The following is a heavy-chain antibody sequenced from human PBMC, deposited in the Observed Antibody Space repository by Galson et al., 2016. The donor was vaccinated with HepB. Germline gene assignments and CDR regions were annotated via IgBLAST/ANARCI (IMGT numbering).Heavy chain of an antibody. V-gene: IGHV4-4*02. J-gene: IGHJ4*02. Sequence: ETLSLTCALSGCSISSTNWWSWVRQPPGQGLEWIGEIDATGSTNYNPSLKSRVTISVDKSERQFSLKLRSVTPADTAAYYCARDRTMSGVLTALWYWGQGTLVTVSS. CDR1: GCSISSTNW. CDR2: IDATGST. D-gene: IGHD3-3*01. CDR3: ARDRTMSGVLTALWY.